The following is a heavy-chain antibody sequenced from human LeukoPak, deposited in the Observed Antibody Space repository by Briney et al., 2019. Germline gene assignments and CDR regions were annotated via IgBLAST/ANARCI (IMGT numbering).Heavy chain of an antibody. J-gene: IGHJ4*02. Sequence: GGSLRLSCAASGFTFSSYAMSWVRQAPGKGLEWVSAISGSGGSTYYADSVKGRFTISRDNSKNTLYLQMNSPRAEDTVVYYCAKGRSMTTVTTYFDYWGQGTLVTVSS. CDR1: GFTFSSYA. D-gene: IGHD4-17*01. V-gene: IGHV3-23*01. CDR3: AKGRSMTTVTTYFDY. CDR2: ISGSGGST.